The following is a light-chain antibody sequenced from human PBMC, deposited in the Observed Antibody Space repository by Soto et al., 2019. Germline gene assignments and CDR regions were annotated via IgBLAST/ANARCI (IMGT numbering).Light chain of an antibody. V-gene: IGLV2-14*03. CDR1: SSDDGGYNF. CDR2: DVT. Sequence: QSALTQPASVSGSPGQSITISCTGTSSDDGGYNFVSWYQHHPGKAPKLIIYDVTNRPSGISNRFSGSKSGNTASLTISGLQAEDEADYYCTSYTSSITYVFGTGTKLTVL. J-gene: IGLJ1*01. CDR3: TSYTSSITYV.